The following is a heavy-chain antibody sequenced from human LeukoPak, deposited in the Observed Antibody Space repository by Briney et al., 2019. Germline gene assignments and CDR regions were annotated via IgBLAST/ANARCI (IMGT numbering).Heavy chain of an antibody. CDR3: AKDLGSAGYEIFDY. D-gene: IGHD5-12*01. V-gene: IGHV3-23*01. Sequence: SGGSLRLSCAASAFTFSSYAMSWVRQAPGKGLEWVSTINISGGSAYYADSVQGRFTISRDNSKNTLYLHMHNLRAEDTAVYYCAKDLGSAGYEIFDYWGQGTLVTVSS. J-gene: IGHJ4*02. CDR2: INISGGSA. CDR1: AFTFSSYA.